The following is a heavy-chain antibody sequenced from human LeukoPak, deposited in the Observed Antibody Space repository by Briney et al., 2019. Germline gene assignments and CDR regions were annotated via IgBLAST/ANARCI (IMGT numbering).Heavy chain of an antibody. J-gene: IGHJ4*02. Sequence: SETLSLTCTVSGYSISSGYYWGWIRQPPGKGLEWIGSIYHSGSTYYNPSLKSRVTISVDTSKNQFSLKLSSVTAADTAVYYCARDRSYCSGGSCSYYFDYWGQGTLVTVSS. CDR2: IYHSGST. CDR1: GYSISSGYY. V-gene: IGHV4-38-2*02. D-gene: IGHD2-15*01. CDR3: ARDRSYCSGGSCSYYFDY.